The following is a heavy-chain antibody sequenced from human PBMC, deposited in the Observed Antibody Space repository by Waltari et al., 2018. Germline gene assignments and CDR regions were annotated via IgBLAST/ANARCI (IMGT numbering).Heavy chain of an antibody. CDR3: APTNYGSGSYGY. CDR1: GFTFSSYG. D-gene: IGHD3-10*01. J-gene: IGHJ4*02. V-gene: IGHV3-30*02. Sequence: QVQLVESGGGVVQPGGSLRLSCAASGFTFSSYGMHWVRQAPGKGLEWVAFIRYDGSNKYYADSVKGRFTISRDNSKNTLYLQMNSLRAEDTAVYYFAPTNYGSGSYGYWGQGTLVTVSS. CDR2: IRYDGSNK.